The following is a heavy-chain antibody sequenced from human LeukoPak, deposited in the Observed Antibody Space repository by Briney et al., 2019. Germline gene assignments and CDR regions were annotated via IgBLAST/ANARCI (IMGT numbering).Heavy chain of an antibody. CDR2: IKQDGSEK. CDR1: GFTFSSYW. J-gene: IGHJ4*02. D-gene: IGHD2-15*01. V-gene: IGHV3-7*01. CDR3: ARLYCSGGSCYYYYFDY. Sequence: GGSLRLSCAASGFTFSSYWMSWVRQAPGKGLEWVANIKQDGSEKYYVDSVKGRFTISRDNAKNSLYLQMNSLRAEDTAVYYCARLYCSGGSCYYYYFDYWGQGTLVTVSS.